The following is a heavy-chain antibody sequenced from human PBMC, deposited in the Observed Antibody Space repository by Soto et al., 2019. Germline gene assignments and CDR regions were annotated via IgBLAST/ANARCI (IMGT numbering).Heavy chain of an antibody. Sequence: QVQLVESGGGVVQPGKSLSLSCVASGFTFSSYGMHWVRLAPGKGLEWVALISYDGSQKYFGVSVKGRFTISRDNSKNTLYLEMNSLRGDDTALYYCVKEMAGSYYSAYHFDYWGQGTQVTVSS. J-gene: IGHJ4*02. V-gene: IGHV3-30*18. CDR2: ISYDGSQK. CDR1: GFTFSSYG. CDR3: VKEMAGSYYSAYHFDY. D-gene: IGHD1-26*01.